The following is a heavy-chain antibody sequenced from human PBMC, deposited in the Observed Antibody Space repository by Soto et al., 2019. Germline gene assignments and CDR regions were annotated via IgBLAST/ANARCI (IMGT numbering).Heavy chain of an antibody. CDR2: IYPGDSDT. J-gene: IGHJ3*02. CDR1: GYNFNRYW. Sequence: EVYLAQSGAEVKKPGESLKISCKGSGYNFNRYWIGWVRQMPGKGLEWMGVIYPGDSDTRYSPSLQGQVTISADKSSSAAYFQWSSLQASDTATYYCARSLVNGTYEAFDIWGQGTMVTVSS. V-gene: IGHV5-51*03. CDR3: ARSLVNGTYEAFDI. D-gene: IGHD6-13*01.